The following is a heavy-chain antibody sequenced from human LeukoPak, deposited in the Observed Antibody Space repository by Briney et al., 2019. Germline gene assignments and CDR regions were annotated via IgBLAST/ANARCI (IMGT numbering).Heavy chain of an antibody. CDR2: IIPIFGTA. CDR1: GGTFSSYA. J-gene: IGHJ4*02. CDR3: ASSILGAYYFDY. Sequence: SVKVSCKASGGTFSSYAISWVRQAPGQGLEWMGGIIPIFGTANYAQKFQGRVTITTDKPTSTAYMELSSLRSEDTAVYYCASSILGAYYFDYWGQGTQVTVSS. V-gene: IGHV1-69*05.